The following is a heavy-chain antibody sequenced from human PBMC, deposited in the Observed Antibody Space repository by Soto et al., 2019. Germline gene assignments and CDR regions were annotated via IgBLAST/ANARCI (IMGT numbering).Heavy chain of an antibody. Sequence: GESLKISCAASGFTFSSYSMNWVRQAPGKGLEWVSSISSSSSYIYYADSVKGRFTISRDNAKNSLYLQMNSLRAEDTAVYYCARLLWFGETGGAFDIWGQGTMVTVSS. V-gene: IGHV3-21*01. D-gene: IGHD3-10*01. CDR3: ARLLWFGETGGAFDI. J-gene: IGHJ3*02. CDR1: GFTFSSYS. CDR2: ISSSSSYI.